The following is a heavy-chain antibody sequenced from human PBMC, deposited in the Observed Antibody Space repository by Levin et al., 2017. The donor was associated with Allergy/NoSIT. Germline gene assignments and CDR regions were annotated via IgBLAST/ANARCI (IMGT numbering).Heavy chain of an antibody. CDR3: AKQTMMDV. V-gene: IGHV3-7*01. J-gene: IGHJ6*02. CDR1: GFTFSSSW. CDR2: IKQDGSEK. D-gene: IGHD1/OR15-1a*01. Sequence: GWSLRLSCAASGFTFSSSWMTWVRQAPGKGLEWVGNIKQDGSEKYYVDSVKGRFTISRDNAKNSLYLQMDSLRAEDTAVYYCAKQTMMDVWGQGTTVTVSS.